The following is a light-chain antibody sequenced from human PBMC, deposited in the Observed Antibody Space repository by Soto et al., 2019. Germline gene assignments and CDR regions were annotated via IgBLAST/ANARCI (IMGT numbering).Light chain of an antibody. J-gene: IGKJ1*01. Sequence: EIVMTQSPATLSVSPGERATLSCRASQSVRSNLAWYQQKPGQAPRLLIYDASIRATGIPARFSGSGSGTEFTLTISSLQSEDFAVYYCQHYNNWPPWTFGQGTKVDIK. CDR2: DAS. CDR3: QHYNNWPPWT. V-gene: IGKV3D-15*01. CDR1: QSVRSN.